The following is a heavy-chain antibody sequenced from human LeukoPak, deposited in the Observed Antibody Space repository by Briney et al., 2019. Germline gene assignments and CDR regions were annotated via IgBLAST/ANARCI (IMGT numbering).Heavy chain of an antibody. J-gene: IGHJ6*02. D-gene: IGHD3-10*02. CDR2: IYTDGSS. V-gene: IGHV3-53*01. Sequence: PGGSLRLSCAASEFTVSDYYMNWVRQAPGKGLEWVSLIYTDGSSNYAAPVKGRFTISRDRSKNTLFLQLHNLRVEDTALYYCARDLHYYVAMDVWGQGTTVTVSS. CDR3: ARDLHYYVAMDV. CDR1: EFTVSDYY.